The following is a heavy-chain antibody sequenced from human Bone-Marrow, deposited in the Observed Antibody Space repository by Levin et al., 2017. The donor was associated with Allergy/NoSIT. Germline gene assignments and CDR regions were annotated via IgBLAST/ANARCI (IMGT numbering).Heavy chain of an antibody. CDR2: INWNGDAT. Sequence: GGSLRLSCAGSGFTFNDFGFHWVRQAPGKGLEWVALINWNGDATYYADFVKGRFTISRDYSGRSVFLQMNSLGPEDTAMYYCVKDSGSDLWGGYFPSYSSGMDVWGQGPPVTVS. D-gene: IGHD3-3*01. V-gene: IGHV3-43D*04. CDR1: GFTFNDFG. J-gene: IGHJ6*02. CDR3: VKDSGSDLWGGYFPSYSSGMDV.